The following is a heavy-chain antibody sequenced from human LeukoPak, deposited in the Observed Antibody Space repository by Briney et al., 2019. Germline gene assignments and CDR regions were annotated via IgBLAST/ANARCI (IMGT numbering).Heavy chain of an antibody. CDR3: AREYYDNSGRKHGFDI. CDR1: GYTFNDYY. Sequence: ASVKVSCKASGYTFNDYYMHWVRQAPGQGFEWTGWIDPHSGGTNYAQKFQGRVTMTRDTSISTAYMELSRLRSDDTAVYYCAREYYDNSGRKHGFDIWGQGTMVTVSS. V-gene: IGHV1-2*02. D-gene: IGHD3-22*01. J-gene: IGHJ3*02. CDR2: IDPHSGGT.